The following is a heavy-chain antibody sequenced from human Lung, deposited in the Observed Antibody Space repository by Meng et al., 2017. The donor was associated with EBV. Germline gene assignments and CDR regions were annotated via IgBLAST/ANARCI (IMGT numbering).Heavy chain of an antibody. CDR2: INTITGDP. CDR3: GTLKYTSGFYGPAY. D-gene: IGHD6-19*01. Sequence: QVRLVQPGSGLKKPGASVKVSCKASGYTFTNYAMNWVRQAPGQGLEWMGWINTITGDPTYAQGFTGRFVFSLDTSVSTAYLQISSLKAEDTAVYYCGTLKYTSGFYGPAYWGQGALVTVSS. CDR1: GYTFTNYA. V-gene: IGHV7-4-1*02. J-gene: IGHJ4*02.